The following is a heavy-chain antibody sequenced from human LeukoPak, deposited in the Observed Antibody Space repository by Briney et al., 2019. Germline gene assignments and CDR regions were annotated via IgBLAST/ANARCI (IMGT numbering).Heavy chain of an antibody. CDR3: AREVYFHDYGDYAIMSVAIYYYGMDV. CDR2: INPSGGST. Sequence: GASVKVSCKASGYTFTSYYMHWVRQAPGQGLEWMGIINPSGGSTSYAQKFQGRVTMTRDTSTSTVYMELSSLRSEDTAVYYCAREVYFHDYGDYAIMSVAIYYYGMDVWGQGTTVTVSS. CDR1: GYTFTSYY. J-gene: IGHJ6*02. V-gene: IGHV1-46*01. D-gene: IGHD4-17*01.